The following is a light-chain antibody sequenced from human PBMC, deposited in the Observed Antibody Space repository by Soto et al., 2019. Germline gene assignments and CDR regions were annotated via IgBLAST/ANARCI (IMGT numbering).Light chain of an antibody. Sequence: EIVLTQSPATLSVSPGDRVTLSCRASQSVSSSLAWYQQKSGQAPGLLGYDASKRDTGIPARFSGSGSGTDFTLTISSLEPEDSAVYYCQQGSAWPYTFGQGTKLEIK. CDR1: QSVSSS. CDR2: DAS. J-gene: IGKJ2*01. CDR3: QQGSAWPYT. V-gene: IGKV3-11*01.